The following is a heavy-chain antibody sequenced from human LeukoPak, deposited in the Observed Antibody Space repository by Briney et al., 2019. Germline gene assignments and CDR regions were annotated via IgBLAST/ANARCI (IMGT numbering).Heavy chain of an antibody. Sequence: SVKVSCTASGGTFSSYAISWVRQAPGQGLEWMGRIIPILGIANYAQKFQGRVTITADKSTSTAYMELSSLGSEDTAVYYCASPGGYSYGLDYWGQGTLVTVSS. CDR1: GGTFSSYA. V-gene: IGHV1-69*04. D-gene: IGHD5-18*01. CDR2: IIPILGIA. CDR3: ASPGGYSYGLDY. J-gene: IGHJ4*02.